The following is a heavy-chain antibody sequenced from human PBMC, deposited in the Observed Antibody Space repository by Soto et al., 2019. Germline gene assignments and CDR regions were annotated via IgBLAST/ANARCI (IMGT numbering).Heavy chain of an antibody. CDR3: ARDAPPLRYFDWLPFHDAFDI. CDR1: GYTFTSYG. J-gene: IGHJ3*02. Sequence: RASVKVSCKASGYTFTSYGISWVRQAPGQGLEWMGWISAYNGNTNYAQKLQGRVTMTTDTSTSTAYMELRSLRSDDTAVYYCARDAPPLRYFDWLPFHDAFDIWGQGTMVTVSS. CDR2: ISAYNGNT. V-gene: IGHV1-18*01. D-gene: IGHD3-9*01.